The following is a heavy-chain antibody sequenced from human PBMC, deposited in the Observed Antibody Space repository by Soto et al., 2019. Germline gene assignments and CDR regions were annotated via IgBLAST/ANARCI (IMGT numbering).Heavy chain of an antibody. V-gene: IGHV4-34*01. CDR2: INHSGST. D-gene: IGHD2-15*01. J-gene: IGHJ4*02. CDR3: ARDKRGLLVAYYFDY. Sequence: QVQLQQWGAGLLKPSETLSLTCAVYGGSFSGYYWSWIRQPPGKGLEWIGEINHSGSTNYNPSLKRRVTISVDTSKHQFSLKLSSVTAADTAVYYCARDKRGLLVAYYFDYWGQGTLVTVSS. CDR1: GGSFSGYY.